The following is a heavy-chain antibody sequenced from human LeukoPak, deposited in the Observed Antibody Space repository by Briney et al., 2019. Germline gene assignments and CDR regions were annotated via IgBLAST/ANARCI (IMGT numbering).Heavy chain of an antibody. Sequence: QSGGSLRLSCAASGFTFSSYDIHWVRQAAGEGLEWVSAIGSGGDPFYAGSVKGRFTISRENAKNSLYPQMNSLRAGDTAVYYCARGTSSGFDYWGQGTLVTVSS. CDR1: GFTFSSYD. D-gene: IGHD6-19*01. J-gene: IGHJ4*02. CDR3: ARGTSSGFDY. V-gene: IGHV3-13*05. CDR2: IGSGGDP.